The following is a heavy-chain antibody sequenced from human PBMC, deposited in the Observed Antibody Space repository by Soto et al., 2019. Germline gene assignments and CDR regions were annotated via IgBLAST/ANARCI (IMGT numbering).Heavy chain of an antibody. CDR2: KKHDGSQS. D-gene: IGHD2-2*02. V-gene: IGHV3-7*03. J-gene: IGHJ5*02. CDR3: ARLLLYSTSGRGWFDP. Sequence: DVQLVESGGGLVQPGGSLRLSCITSGFTLSTFWMSWVRQAPGKGLEWVANKKHDGSQSYYEDSVKGRFTISRDNAKNSLYLQVNSLRVDDTAVYFCARLLLYSTSGRGWFDPRGQGTLVTVSS. CDR1: GFTLSTFW.